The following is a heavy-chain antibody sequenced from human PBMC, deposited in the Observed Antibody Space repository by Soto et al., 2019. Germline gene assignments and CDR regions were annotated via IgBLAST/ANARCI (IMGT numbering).Heavy chain of an antibody. CDR3: ASRRNYDSSGYGVDYYGMDV. CDR2: IDPSDSYT. D-gene: IGHD3-22*01. Sequence: ESLKISCKGSGYSFTSYWISWVRQMPGKGLEWMGRIDPSDSYTNYSPSFQGHVTISADKSISTAYLQWSSLKASDTAMYYCASRRNYDSSGYGVDYYGMDVWGQGTTVTV. V-gene: IGHV5-10-1*01. J-gene: IGHJ6*02. CDR1: GYSFTSYW.